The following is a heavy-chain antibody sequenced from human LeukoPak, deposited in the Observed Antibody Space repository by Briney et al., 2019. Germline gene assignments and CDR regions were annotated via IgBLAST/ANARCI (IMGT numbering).Heavy chain of an antibody. CDR2: IYSGGST. V-gene: IGHV3-66*01. J-gene: IGHJ4*02. CDR3: ARDLLEWYFDY. Sequence: GGSLRLSCAASGLTVSSTYMSWVRQTPGKGLEWVSGIYSGGSTYYADSVKGRFTISRDNSKNTLYLQMNSRRAEDSAGYYCARDLLEWYFDYWGQGTLVTVSS. D-gene: IGHD3-3*01. CDR1: GLTVSSTY.